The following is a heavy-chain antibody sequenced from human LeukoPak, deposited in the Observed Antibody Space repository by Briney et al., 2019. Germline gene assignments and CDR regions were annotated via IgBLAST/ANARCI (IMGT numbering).Heavy chain of an antibody. CDR3: ARDGVRQGAFDI. D-gene: IGHD3-3*01. Sequence: GGSLRLSCAASGFTFSSYSMNWVRQAPGKGLEWVSSISSSSSYIYYADSVKGRFTISRDNAKNSLYLQMNSLRAEDTAVYYCARDGVRQGAFDIWGQGTMVTVSS. CDR1: GFTFSSYS. CDR2: ISSSSSYI. V-gene: IGHV3-21*04. J-gene: IGHJ3*02.